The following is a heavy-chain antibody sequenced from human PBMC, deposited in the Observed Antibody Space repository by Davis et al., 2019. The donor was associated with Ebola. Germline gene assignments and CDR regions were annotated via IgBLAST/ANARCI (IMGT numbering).Heavy chain of an antibody. CDR2: IYYSGNT. J-gene: IGHJ4*02. Sequence: GSLRLSCTVSGGSISNYYWSWIRQPPGKGLEWIGYIYYSGNTNSNPSLKSRVTILVDTSKNQFSLKLSSVTAADTAVYYCARVASYGDYFDYWGLGTLVTVSS. CDR1: GGSISNYY. V-gene: IGHV4-59*12. CDR3: ARVASYGDYFDY. D-gene: IGHD5-18*01.